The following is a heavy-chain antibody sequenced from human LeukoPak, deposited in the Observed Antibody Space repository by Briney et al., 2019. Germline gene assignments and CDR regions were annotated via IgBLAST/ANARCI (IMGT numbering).Heavy chain of an antibody. CDR3: ARGPPPLLLYYFDY. D-gene: IGHD2-15*01. CDR2: MNPNSGNT. Sequence: GASVKVSCEASGYTFTTYDINWVRQATGQGLEWMGWMNPNSGNTGYAQKFQGRVTMTRNTSISTAYMELSSLRSEDTAVYYCARGPPPLLLYYFDYWGQGALVTVSS. CDR1: GYTFTTYD. V-gene: IGHV1-8*02. J-gene: IGHJ4*02.